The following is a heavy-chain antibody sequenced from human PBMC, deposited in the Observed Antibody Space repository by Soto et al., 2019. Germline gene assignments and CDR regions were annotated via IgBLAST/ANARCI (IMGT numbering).Heavy chain of an antibody. CDR3: ARGERERWLNY. CDR2: IIPIFGTA. J-gene: IGHJ4*02. Sequence: ASVKVSCKASGYTFTSYGISRVRQAPGQGLEWMGGIIPIFGTANYAQKFQGRVTITADKSTSTAYMELSSLRSEDTAVYYCARGERERWLNYWGQGTLVTVSS. V-gene: IGHV1-69*06. D-gene: IGHD5-12*01. CDR1: GYTFTSYG.